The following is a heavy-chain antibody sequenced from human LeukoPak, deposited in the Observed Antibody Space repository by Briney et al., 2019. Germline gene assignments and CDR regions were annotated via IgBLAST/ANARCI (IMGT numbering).Heavy chain of an antibody. V-gene: IGHV1-69*13. J-gene: IGHJ4*02. Sequence: AASVKVSCKASGGTFSSYAISWVRQAPGQGLEWMGGIIPIFGTANYAQKFQGRVTITADESTSTAYMELSSLRSEDTAVYYCATEGPRRVGSYHLFDYWGQGTLVTVSS. CDR2: IIPIFGTA. CDR3: ATEGPRRVGSYHLFDY. D-gene: IGHD1-26*01. CDR1: GGTFSSYA.